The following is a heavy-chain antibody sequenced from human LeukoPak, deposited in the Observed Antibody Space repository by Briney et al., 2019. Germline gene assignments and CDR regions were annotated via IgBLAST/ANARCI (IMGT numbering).Heavy chain of an antibody. J-gene: IGHJ6*02. CDR2: ISSSTSYI. D-gene: IGHD2-2*01. CDR1: GFTFSDYS. CDR3: ARVLSAAMWGGMDV. Sequence: GGSLRLSCAASGFTFSDYSVNWVRQAPGKGLEWVSSISSSTSYIFYADSMKGRFTISRDSAKNSLYLQMNSLRAEDTAVYYCARVLSAAMWGGMDVWGQGTTVTVSS. V-gene: IGHV3-21*01.